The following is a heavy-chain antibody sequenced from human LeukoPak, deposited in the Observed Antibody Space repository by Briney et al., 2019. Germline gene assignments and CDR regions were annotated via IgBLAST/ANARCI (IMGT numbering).Heavy chain of an antibody. J-gene: IGHJ4*02. CDR2: FNPNTGNP. CDR3: ARDNLADYYDSSGSPSWGD. Sequence: ASVRVSCKASGYTFTSYAMNWVRQAPGQGLGWMGWFNPNTGNPTYAQGFTGRFVFSLDTSVSTAYLQISSLKAEDTAVYYCARDNLADYYDSSGSPSWGDWGQGTLVTVSS. D-gene: IGHD3-22*01. CDR1: GYTFTSYA. V-gene: IGHV7-4-1*02.